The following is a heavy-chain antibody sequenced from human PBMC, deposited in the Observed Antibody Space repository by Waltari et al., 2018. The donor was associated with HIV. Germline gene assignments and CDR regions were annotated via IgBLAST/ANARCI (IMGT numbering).Heavy chain of an antibody. CDR3: ARDKYYDSSGYYYT. J-gene: IGHJ4*02. V-gene: IGHV3-7*01. CDR1: GFSFGTYW. Sequence: VHLVESGGGLVQPGGSLRLSWAASGFSFGTYWLTWVRQAPGKGLEWVATIKKDGSEKYYVDSVKGRFTISRDNPKKSLYLQMNSLRADDTAVYYCARDKYYDSSGYYYTWGQGTLVTVSS. D-gene: IGHD3-22*01. CDR2: IKKDGSEK.